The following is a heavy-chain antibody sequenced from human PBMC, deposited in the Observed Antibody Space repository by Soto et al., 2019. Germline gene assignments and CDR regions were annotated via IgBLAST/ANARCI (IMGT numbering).Heavy chain of an antibody. V-gene: IGHV1-69*01. D-gene: IGHD6-6*01. CDR3: ARGAVRDLAARLVY. Sequence: QVQLVQSGAEVKKPGSSVKVSCKASGGTFSSYAISWVRQAPGQGLEWMGGIIPIFGTANYAQKFQGRVTITADESTITAYMELSSLRSDDTAVYYCARGAVRDLAARLVYWGQGTLVTVSS. CDR2: IIPIFGTA. J-gene: IGHJ4*02. CDR1: GGTFSSYA.